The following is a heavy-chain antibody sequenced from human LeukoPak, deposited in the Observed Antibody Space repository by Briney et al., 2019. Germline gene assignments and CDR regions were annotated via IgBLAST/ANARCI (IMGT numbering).Heavy chain of an antibody. Sequence: SGTLSLTCAVSGGSISSSNWWSWVRQPPGKGLEWIGETYHSGSTNYNPSLKSRVTISVDKSKNQFSLKLSSVTAAGTAVYYCAREWFGLSGGWFDPWGQGTLVTVSS. J-gene: IGHJ5*02. CDR1: GGSISSSNW. V-gene: IGHV4-4*02. CDR2: TYHSGST. CDR3: AREWFGLSGGWFDP. D-gene: IGHD3-10*01.